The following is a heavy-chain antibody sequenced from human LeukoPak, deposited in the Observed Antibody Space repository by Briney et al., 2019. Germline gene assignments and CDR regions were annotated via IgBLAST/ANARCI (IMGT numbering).Heavy chain of an antibody. D-gene: IGHD3-3*01. J-gene: IGHJ4*02. CDR3: AGSAAEWYYFDY. V-gene: IGHV1-2*02. Sequence: ASVKVSCKASGYTFTGYYMHWVRQAPGQGLEWMGWINPNSGGTNYAQKFQGRVTMTRDTSISTAYMELSRLRSDDTAVYYCAGSAAEWYYFDYWGQGTLVTVSS. CDR2: INPNSGGT. CDR1: GYTFTGYY.